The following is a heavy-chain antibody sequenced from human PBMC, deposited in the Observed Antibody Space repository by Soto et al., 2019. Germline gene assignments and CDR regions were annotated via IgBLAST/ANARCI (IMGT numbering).Heavy chain of an antibody. CDR2: IYPGDSDT. D-gene: IGHD3-3*01. CDR3: ARHYLGEYYDFWSGYPQNYYYYYMDV. CDR1: GYSFTSYW. V-gene: IGHV5-51*01. Sequence: PGESLKISCKGSGYSFTSYWIGWVRQMPGKGLEWMGIIYPGDSDTRYSPSFQGQVTISADKSISTAYLQWSSLKASDTAMYYCARHYLGEYYDFWSGYPQNYYYYYMDVWGKGTTVTVSS. J-gene: IGHJ6*03.